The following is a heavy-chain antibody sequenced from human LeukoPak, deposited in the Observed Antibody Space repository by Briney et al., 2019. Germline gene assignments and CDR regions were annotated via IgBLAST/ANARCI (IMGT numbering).Heavy chain of an antibody. D-gene: IGHD3-3*01. CDR2: FDPEDGET. J-gene: IGHJ4*02. CDR3: ARSPSLEWLLHV. Sequence: ASVKVSCKVSGYTLTELSMHWVRQAPGKGLGWMGGFDPEDGETIYAQKFQGRVTMTEDTSTDTAYMELSSLRSEDTAVYYCARSPSLEWLLHVWGQGTLVTVSS. CDR1: GYTLTELS. V-gene: IGHV1-24*01.